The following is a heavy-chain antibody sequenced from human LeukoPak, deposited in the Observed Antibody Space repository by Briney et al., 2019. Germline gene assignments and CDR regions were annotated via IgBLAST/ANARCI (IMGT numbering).Heavy chain of an antibody. CDR1: GFTFSSYG. D-gene: IGHD3-22*01. V-gene: IGHV3-30*18. Sequence: GGSLRLSCAASGFTFSSYGMHWVRQAPGKGLEWVAVISYDGSNKYYADSVKGRFTISRDNSKNTLYLQMNSLRAEDTAVYYCAKDNIVKYYYDSSGYYPGTYFDYWGQGTLVTVSS. CDR2: ISYDGSNK. CDR3: AKDNIVKYYYDSSGYYPGTYFDY. J-gene: IGHJ4*02.